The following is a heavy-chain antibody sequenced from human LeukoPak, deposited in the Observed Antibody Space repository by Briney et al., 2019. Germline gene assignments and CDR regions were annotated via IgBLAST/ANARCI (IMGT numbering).Heavy chain of an antibody. V-gene: IGHV1-2*02. CDR2: INPNSGGT. CDR3: ARDDTIFGAGLFDY. Sequence: ASVKVSCKASGYTFTGYYMHWVRQAPGQGLEWMGWINPNSGGTNYAQKFQGRVTMTRDTSISTAYMELSRLRSDDTAVYYCARDDTIFGAGLFDYWGQGTLVTVSS. D-gene: IGHD3-3*01. J-gene: IGHJ4*02. CDR1: GYTFTGYY.